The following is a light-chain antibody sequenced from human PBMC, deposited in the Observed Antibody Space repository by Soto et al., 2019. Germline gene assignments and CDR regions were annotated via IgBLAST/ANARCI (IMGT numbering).Light chain of an antibody. Sequence: AIRMTQSPSSLSASTGDRVTITCRASQGISSYLAWYQQKPGKAPKLLIYAASTLQSGVPSRFSGSGSGTDFTLTISCLQSEDFANYYCQQYYSYPYTFGQGTKVDIK. CDR1: QGISSY. CDR3: QQYYSYPYT. V-gene: IGKV1-8*01. CDR2: AAS. J-gene: IGKJ2*01.